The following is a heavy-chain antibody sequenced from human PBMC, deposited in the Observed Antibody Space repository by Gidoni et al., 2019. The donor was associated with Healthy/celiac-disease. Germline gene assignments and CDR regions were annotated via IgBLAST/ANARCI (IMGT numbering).Heavy chain of an antibody. D-gene: IGHD3-22*01. J-gene: IGHJ3*02. V-gene: IGHV3-21*01. CDR2: ISSSSSYI. CDR3: ARDLIVAAPDLADI. CDR1: GFTFSSYS. Sequence: EVQLVESGGGLVKPGGSLRLSCAASGFTFSSYSMNWVRQAPGKGLEWVSSISSSSSYIYYADSVKGRFTISRDNAKNSLYLQMNSLRAEDTAVYYCARDLIVAAPDLADIWGQGTMVTVSS.